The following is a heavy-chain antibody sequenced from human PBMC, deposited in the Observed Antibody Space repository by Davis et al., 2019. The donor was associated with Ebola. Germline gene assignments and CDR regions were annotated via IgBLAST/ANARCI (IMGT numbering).Heavy chain of an antibody. Sequence: MPSETLSLTCAVSGGSIRSTNWWSWIRQPPGKGLEWIGYIYKSGSTNYNPSLKSRVTISVDTSKNQFSLKVSSVTAADTAVYYCARAAYRSSFFFNYWGQGILVTVSS. CDR2: IYKSGST. D-gene: IGHD6-6*01. V-gene: IGHV4-4*02. CDR3: ARAAYRSSFFFNY. CDR1: GGSIRSTNW. J-gene: IGHJ4*02.